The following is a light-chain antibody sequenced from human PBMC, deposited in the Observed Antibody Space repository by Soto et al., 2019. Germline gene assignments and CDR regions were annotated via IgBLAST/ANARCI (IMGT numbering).Light chain of an antibody. CDR3: ASYAGSRTYV. CDR1: SDIGNYNL. J-gene: IGLJ1*01. CDR2: EVT. Sequence: TEPGWVCGSPGESVTISCSGSDIGNYNLVSWYQHLPGRAPKLLIFEVTMRPSGISDRFSGSKSASTASLTISGLQAEDEGDYYCASYAGSRTYVFGSGTKVTVL. V-gene: IGLV2-23*02.